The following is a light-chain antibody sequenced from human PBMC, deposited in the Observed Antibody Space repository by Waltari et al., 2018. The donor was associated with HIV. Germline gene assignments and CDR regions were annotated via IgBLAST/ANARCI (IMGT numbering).Light chain of an antibody. V-gene: IGKV1-39*01. CDR3: QQSHSTPLT. CDR1: RSITRY. J-gene: IGKJ3*01. Sequence: DIQMTQSPSSLGASVGDRVTITCRASRSITRYLNWFQQKPGKAPRLLIYGDSNLQTGVPSRFSGSGSGTEFTLTINSLQPEDFATYYCQQSHSTPLTFGSGTKVDMK. CDR2: GDS.